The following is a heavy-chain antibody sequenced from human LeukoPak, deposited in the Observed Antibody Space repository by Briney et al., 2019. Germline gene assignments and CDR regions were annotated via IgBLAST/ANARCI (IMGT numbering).Heavy chain of an antibody. CDR2: ISSSNSYI. J-gene: IGHJ3*02. V-gene: IGHV3-21*01. CDR1: GFTFSSYT. Sequence: GGSLRLSCAASGFTFSSYTMNWVRQTPGKGLEWVSSISSSNSYIYYADSVKGRFTISRDNAKNSLYLQMNSLRAEDTAVYYCSAYGGNCGPIWGQGTMVTVSS. CDR3: SAYGGNCGPI. D-gene: IGHD4-23*01.